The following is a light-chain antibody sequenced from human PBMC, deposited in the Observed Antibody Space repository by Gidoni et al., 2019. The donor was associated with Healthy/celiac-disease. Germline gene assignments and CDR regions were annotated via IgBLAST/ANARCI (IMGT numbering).Light chain of an antibody. CDR3: QQRSNWI. J-gene: IGKJ4*01. CDR2: DAS. Sequence: EIVLTQSPATLSLSPGESATLPCRASQSVSSYLAWYQQKPGQAPRLLIYDASNRATGIPARFSGSGSGTDFTLTISSLEPEDFAVYYCQQRSNWIFGGGTKVEIK. V-gene: IGKV3-11*01. CDR1: QSVSSY.